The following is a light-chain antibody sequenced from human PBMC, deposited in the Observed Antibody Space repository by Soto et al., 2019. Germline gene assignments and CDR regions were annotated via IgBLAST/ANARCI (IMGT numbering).Light chain of an antibody. Sequence: AIQMTQFPSSLSASVGDRVTITCRASQVIRDDLGWYQQQPGTAPKLLISAASTLQSGVPSRFSGSGFVTDFTLTISSRQPEDFATYCCLQDYDYPLTFGGGTNVEIK. CDR1: QVIRDD. CDR2: AAS. V-gene: IGKV1-6*01. J-gene: IGKJ4*01. CDR3: LQDYDYPLT.